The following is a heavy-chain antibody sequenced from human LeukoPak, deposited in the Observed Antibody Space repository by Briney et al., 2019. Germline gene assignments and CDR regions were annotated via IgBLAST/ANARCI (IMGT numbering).Heavy chain of an antibody. D-gene: IGHD6-19*01. CDR1: GFTFSSYW. Sequence: PGGSLRLSCAASGFTFSSYWMSWVRQAPGKGLEGVANIKQDGSEKYYVDSVKGRFTISRDNAKNSLYLQMNSLRAEDAAVYYCARRQKYSSGWYGVQAFDPWGQGTLVTVSS. V-gene: IGHV3-7*01. CDR3: ARRQKYSSGWYGVQAFDP. CDR2: IKQDGSEK. J-gene: IGHJ5*02.